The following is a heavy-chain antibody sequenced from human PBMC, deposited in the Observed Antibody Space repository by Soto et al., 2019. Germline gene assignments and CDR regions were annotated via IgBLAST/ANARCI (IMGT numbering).Heavy chain of an antibody. J-gene: IGHJ4*02. CDR3: AKDRGIVVVPAAFVYDY. CDR2: ISGSGGST. Sequence: GGSLRLSCAASGFTFSSYAMSWVRQAPGKGLEWVSAISGSGGSTYYADSVKGRFTISRDNSKNTLYLQMNSLRAEDTAVYYCAKDRGIVVVPAAFVYDYWGQGTLVTVSS. CDR1: GFTFSSYA. D-gene: IGHD2-2*01. V-gene: IGHV3-23*01.